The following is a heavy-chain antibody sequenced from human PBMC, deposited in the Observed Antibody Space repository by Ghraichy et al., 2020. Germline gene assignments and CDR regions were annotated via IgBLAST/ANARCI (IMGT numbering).Heavy chain of an antibody. J-gene: IGHJ6*01. CDR1: GFSVSSNY. D-gene: IGHD2-2*01. V-gene: IGHV3-53*01. Sequence: GGSLRLSCAASGFSVSSNYMSWVRQAPGKGLEWVSVIYSGGMTYSADSVKGRFTISRDNSKNSLYLQMISLRVEDTAVYFCAGDLGYCSRTSCYRTDGWGLVTTVIVAP. CDR2: IYSGGMT. CDR3: AGDLGYCSRTSCYRTDG.